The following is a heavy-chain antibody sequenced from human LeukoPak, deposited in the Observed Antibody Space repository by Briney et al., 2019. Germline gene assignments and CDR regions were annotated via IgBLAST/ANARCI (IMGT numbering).Heavy chain of an antibody. J-gene: IGHJ4*02. CDR2: IQAKAYGGAT. CDR1: GFTFGDYA. V-gene: IGHV3-49*04. Sequence: GGYLRLSCSTSGFTFGDYAMSWVRQAPGKGLEWVGFIQAKAYGGATKYAASVNGRFSISRDDSQSIANLQMNDLKTEDTAVYYCTRAPHPRCSSSGCYLDYWGQGTLVTVSS. CDR3: TRAPHPRCSSSGCYLDY. D-gene: IGHD2-2*01.